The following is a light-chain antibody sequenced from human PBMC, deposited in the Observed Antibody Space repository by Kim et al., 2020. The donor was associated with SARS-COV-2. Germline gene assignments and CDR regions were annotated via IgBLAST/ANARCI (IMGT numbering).Light chain of an antibody. CDR2: VTSGGSH. Sequence: SAKLTCTLSSRHSTYDIVWHQQQPEKGPRFLMRVTSGGSHIKGDGIPDRFSGSSSGAERYLTISSLQSEDEADYYCQTWGTGYAVFGGGTQLTVL. CDR3: QTWGTGYAV. CDR1: SRHSTYD. V-gene: IGLV4-69*01. J-gene: IGLJ2*01.